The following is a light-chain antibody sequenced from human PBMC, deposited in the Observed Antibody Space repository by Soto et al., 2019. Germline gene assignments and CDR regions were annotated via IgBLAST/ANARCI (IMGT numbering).Light chain of an antibody. Sequence: QSVLTQPHSASGTPGQRVTISCSGSSSNIGSNTVNWYQQLPGTAPKLLIYSNNQRPSGVPDRFSGSKSGTSASLAISGLQSEDEAYYYCAAWDDSLNGWVFGGGTKVTVL. CDR2: SNN. CDR1: SSNIGSNT. J-gene: IGLJ3*02. CDR3: AAWDDSLNGWV. V-gene: IGLV1-44*01.